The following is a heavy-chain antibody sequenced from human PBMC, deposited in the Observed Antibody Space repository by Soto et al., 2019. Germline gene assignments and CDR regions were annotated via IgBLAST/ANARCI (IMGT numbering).Heavy chain of an antibody. J-gene: IGHJ5*02. CDR3: AKDRPWFDP. Sequence: QVQLVESGGGVVQPGRSLRLSCAASGFTFSSYGMDWVRQAPGKGLEWVAVISYDGSNKYYADSVKGRFTISRDNSKNTLYLQMNSLRAEDTAVYYCAKDRPWFDPWGQGTLVTVSS. CDR1: GFTFSSYG. V-gene: IGHV3-30*18. CDR2: ISYDGSNK.